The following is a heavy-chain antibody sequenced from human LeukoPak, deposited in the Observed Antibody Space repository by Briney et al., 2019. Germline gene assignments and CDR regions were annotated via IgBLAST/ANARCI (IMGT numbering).Heavy chain of an antibody. CDR1: GYTFTSYG. Sequence: ASVKVSCKASGYTFTSYGISWVRQAPGQGLEWMGWISAYNGNTNYAQKLQGRVTMTTDTSTSTAYMELRSLRSDDTAVYYCARDAPLDQKSYYYDSSGYQPLTPGEWFDPWGQGTLVTVSS. D-gene: IGHD3-22*01. V-gene: IGHV1-18*01. CDR3: ARDAPLDQKSYYYDSSGYQPLTPGEWFDP. J-gene: IGHJ5*02. CDR2: ISAYNGNT.